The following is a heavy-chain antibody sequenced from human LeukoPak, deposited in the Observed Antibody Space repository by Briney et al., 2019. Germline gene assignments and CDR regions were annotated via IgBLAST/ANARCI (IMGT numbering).Heavy chain of an antibody. CDR2: IWYEGSNN. CDR1: GLTFRNYG. V-gene: IGHV3-33*01. CDR3: AREGPVVGASGFDI. J-gene: IGHJ3*02. Sequence: PGVSLRLSCAASGLTFRNYGMQWVRGAAGKGLEWLASIWYEGSNNNYADYVKGRSTISRDNSKNPLYLQMNSLRAEDTAVYYCAREGPVVGASGFDIWGQGTMVTVSS. D-gene: IGHD2-15*01.